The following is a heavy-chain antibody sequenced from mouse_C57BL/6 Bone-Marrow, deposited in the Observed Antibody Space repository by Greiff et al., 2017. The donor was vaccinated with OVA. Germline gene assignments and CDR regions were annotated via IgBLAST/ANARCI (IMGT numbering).Heavy chain of an antibody. CDR2: ISSGGSYT. CDR3: AYIIYYDYDVTIGDY. V-gene: IGHV5-6*01. CDR1: GFTFSSYG. Sequence: EVQGVESGGDLVKPGGSLKLSCAASGFTFSSYGMSWVRQTPDKRLEWVATISSGGSYTYYPDSVKGRFTISRDNAKNTLYLQMRSLKSEDTAMYYCAYIIYYDYDVTIGDYWGQGTSVTVSS. D-gene: IGHD2-4*01. J-gene: IGHJ4*01.